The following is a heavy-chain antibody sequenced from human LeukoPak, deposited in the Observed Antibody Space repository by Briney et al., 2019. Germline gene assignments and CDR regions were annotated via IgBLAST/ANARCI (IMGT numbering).Heavy chain of an antibody. D-gene: IGHD5-18*01. Sequence: SETLSLTCTVSGGSISSSSYYWGWIRQPPGTGLEWIGSIYYSGNTYYNPSLKSRVTISVDTSKNQFSLKLSSVTAADTAVYYCARARREYSYGYRPNEMGHYFDHWGQGTLVTVSS. CDR1: GGSISSSSYY. V-gene: IGHV4-39*07. J-gene: IGHJ4*02. CDR3: ARARREYSYGYRPNEMGHYFDH. CDR2: IYYSGNT.